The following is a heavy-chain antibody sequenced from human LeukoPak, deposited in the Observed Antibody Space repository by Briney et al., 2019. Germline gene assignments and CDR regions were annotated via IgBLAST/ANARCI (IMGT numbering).Heavy chain of an antibody. D-gene: IGHD3-22*01. V-gene: IGHV4-59*01. J-gene: IGHJ4*02. Sequence: PSETLSLTCTVSGGSISSYYWSWIRQPPGKGLERIGYIYYSGSTNYNPSLKSRVTISVDTSKNQFSLKLSSVTAADTAVYYCARRTYFYDSSGYYFDYWGQGTLVTVSS. CDR1: GGSISSYY. CDR3: ARRTYFYDSSGYYFDY. CDR2: IYYSGST.